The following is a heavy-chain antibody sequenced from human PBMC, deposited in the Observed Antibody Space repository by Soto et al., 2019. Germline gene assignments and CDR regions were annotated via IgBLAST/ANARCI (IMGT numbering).Heavy chain of an antibody. D-gene: IGHD1-1*01. CDR3: AKGDNLGPTTGYPFDP. CDR1: GDSVSSNTAS. Sequence: SQTLSLTCAISGDSVSSNTASWNWIRQSPSRGLEWLGRTYFRSKWYNDYAVSVKSRIIINPDTSNNQFSLQLNSVTPEDTAVYFCAKGDNLGPTTGYPFDPWGPGIMGTVS. CDR2: TYFRSKWYN. J-gene: IGHJ5*02. V-gene: IGHV6-1*01.